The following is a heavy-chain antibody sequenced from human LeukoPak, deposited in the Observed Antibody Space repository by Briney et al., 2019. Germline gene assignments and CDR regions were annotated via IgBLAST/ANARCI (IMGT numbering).Heavy chain of an antibody. CDR1: GFTVSSNY. D-gene: IGHD3-22*01. J-gene: IGHJ4*02. CDR2: IYGGGST. CDR3: ARAYDSSGYYGYYFDY. Sequence: GGSLRLSCAASGFTVSSNYMNWVRQAPGKGLEWVSVIYGGGSTYYADSVKGRFTISRDNSKNTLYLQMNCLRAEDTAVYYCARAYDSSGYYGYYFDYWGQGTLVTVSS. V-gene: IGHV3-53*01.